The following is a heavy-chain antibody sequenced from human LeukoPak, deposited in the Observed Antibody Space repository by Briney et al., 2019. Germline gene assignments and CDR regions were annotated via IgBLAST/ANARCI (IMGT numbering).Heavy chain of an antibody. CDR1: GFTFSSNY. V-gene: IGHV3-66*01. D-gene: IGHD3-22*01. J-gene: IGHJ4*02. Sequence: GGSLRLSCAASGFTFSSNYMSWVRQAPGKGLEWVSVIYSGGSTYYADSVKGRFTISRDNSKNTLYLQMNSLRAEDTAVYYCARGVWNYYDSSGYYQDYWGQGTLVTVSS. CDR3: ARGVWNYYDSSGYYQDY. CDR2: IYSGGST.